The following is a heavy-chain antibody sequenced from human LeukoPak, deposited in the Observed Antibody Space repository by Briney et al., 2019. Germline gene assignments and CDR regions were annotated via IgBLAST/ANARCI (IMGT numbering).Heavy chain of an antibody. CDR3: ATAGGYYYYGMDV. Sequence: ASVNVSCKASGYTFTGYYMHWVRQAPGQGLEWMGWINPNSGGTNYAQKFQGWVTMTRDTSISTAYMELSRLRSDDTAVYYCATAGGYYYYGMDVWGQGTTVTVSS. CDR1: GYTFTGYY. J-gene: IGHJ6*02. V-gene: IGHV1-2*04. D-gene: IGHD6-19*01. CDR2: INPNSGGT.